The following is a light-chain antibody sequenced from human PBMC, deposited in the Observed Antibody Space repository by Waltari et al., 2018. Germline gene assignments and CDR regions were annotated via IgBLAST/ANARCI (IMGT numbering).Light chain of an antibody. CDR3: QSFDNMLSGGVV. J-gene: IGLJ2*01. V-gene: IGLV1-40*01. CDR2: GNN. CDR1: TSNIGAGHD. Sequence: QSVLTQPPSVSGTPGQRVTISCSGSTSNIGAGHDVHWYQHLPGTAPKLHIYGNNDRPAGAPDRFSGSKSGTAASLAITGLQADDEADYFCQSFDNMLSGGVVFGGGTKLAVL.